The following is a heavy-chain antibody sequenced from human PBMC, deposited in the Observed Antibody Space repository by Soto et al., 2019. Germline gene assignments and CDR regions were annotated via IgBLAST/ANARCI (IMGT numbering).Heavy chain of an antibody. J-gene: IGHJ4*02. CDR3: GRDESAGSSTRN. D-gene: IGHD2-2*01. Sequence: PGGSLRLSCAASGVGFSTYGMNWVRQAPGKGPEWVSSIDSSGRNIYYADSVEGRFTTSRDNAKNSLYLQMNSLRVVGPALSFFGRDESAGSSTRNWGQGTLVRVSS. V-gene: IGHV3-21*01. CDR2: IDSSGRNI. CDR1: GVGFSTYG.